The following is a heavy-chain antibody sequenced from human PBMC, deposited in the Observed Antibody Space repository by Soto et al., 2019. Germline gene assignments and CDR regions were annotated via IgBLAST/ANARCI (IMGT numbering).Heavy chain of an antibody. CDR2: IYYSGST. D-gene: IGHD6-13*01. CDR3: ARGYSSSWYVPTYFDY. Sequence: QVQLQESGPGLVKPSETLSLTCTVSGGSISSYYWSWIRQPPGKGLEWIGYIYYSGSTNYNPSLKSRVTISVDTYKNQFSLKLSSVTAADTAVYYCARGYSSSWYVPTYFDYWGQGTLVTVSS. V-gene: IGHV4-59*01. CDR1: GGSISSYY. J-gene: IGHJ4*02.